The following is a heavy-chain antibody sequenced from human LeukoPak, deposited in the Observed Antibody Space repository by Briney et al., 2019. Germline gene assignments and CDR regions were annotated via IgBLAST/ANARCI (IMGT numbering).Heavy chain of an antibody. J-gene: IGHJ4*02. Sequence: SETLSLTCAVYGGSFSYYYWSWIRQPPGKGLEWIGEINHSGITNYNPSLKSRVTISADASKNQFSLKLTSVTAADTAVYYCANPARDFADSGAITWWGQGTLVTVSS. CDR3: ANPARDFADSGAITW. CDR2: INHSGIT. CDR1: GGSFSYYY. D-gene: IGHD4-17*01. V-gene: IGHV4-34*01.